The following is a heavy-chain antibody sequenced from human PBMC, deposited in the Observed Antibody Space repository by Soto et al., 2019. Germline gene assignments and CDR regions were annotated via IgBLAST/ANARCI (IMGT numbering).Heavy chain of an antibody. Sequence: SETLSLTCTVSGGSISSYYWSWIRQPPGKGLEWIGYMYNTGSTVYNPSFKSRVTISVDTSKSQFSLRLNSVTAADTAVYYCARVWTTVTNWFDPWGQGTLVTVSS. CDR1: GGSISSYY. D-gene: IGHD4-17*01. J-gene: IGHJ5*02. V-gene: IGHV4-59*01. CDR3: ARVWTTVTNWFDP. CDR2: MYNTGST.